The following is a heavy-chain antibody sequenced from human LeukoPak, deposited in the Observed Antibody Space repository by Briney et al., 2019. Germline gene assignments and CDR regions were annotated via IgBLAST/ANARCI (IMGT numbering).Heavy chain of an antibody. Sequence: PGGSLRLSCEASGFTFDDCGLSWVRQAPGKGLEWVSGINWNGDNTDYTDSVKGRFTISRDNAKNSLYLQMNSLRAEDTALYYCARSASWGFSYFDYWGQGTLVTVSS. V-gene: IGHV3-20*04. CDR3: ARSASWGFSYFDY. CDR2: INWNGDNT. CDR1: GFTFDDCG. J-gene: IGHJ4*02. D-gene: IGHD2-2*01.